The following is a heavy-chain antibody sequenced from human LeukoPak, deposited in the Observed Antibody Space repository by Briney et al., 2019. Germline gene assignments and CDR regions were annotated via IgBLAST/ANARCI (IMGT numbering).Heavy chain of an antibody. CDR1: GGSISSYY. V-gene: IGHV4-59*08. CDR3: ARHSSYYDSSGYYYSHAFDI. Sequence: SETLSLTCTVSGGSISSYYWSWIRQPPGKGLEWIGYIYYSGSTNYNPSLKSRVTISVDTSKNQFSLKLSSVAAADTAVHYCARHSSYYDSSGYYYSHAFDIWGQGTMVTVSS. CDR2: IYYSGST. J-gene: IGHJ3*02. D-gene: IGHD3-22*01.